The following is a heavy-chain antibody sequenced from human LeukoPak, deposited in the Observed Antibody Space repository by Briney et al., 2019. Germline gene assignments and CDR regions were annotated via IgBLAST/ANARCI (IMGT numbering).Heavy chain of an antibody. Sequence: GGSLRLSCAAAGFTFSHYAMTWVRQAPGKGLEWVSSINTGGSTYYAASVKGRFTISRDDSKNTLYLQMDSLRAEDTAVYYCVKAFSAWACEYRGQGTLVTVSS. CDR3: VKAFSAWACEY. D-gene: IGHD6-19*01. CDR2: INTGGST. J-gene: IGHJ4*02. V-gene: IGHV3-23*01. CDR1: GFTFSHYA.